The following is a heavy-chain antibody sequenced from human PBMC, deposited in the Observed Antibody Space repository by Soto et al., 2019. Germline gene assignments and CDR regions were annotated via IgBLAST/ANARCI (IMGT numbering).Heavy chain of an antibody. Sequence: QVQLVESGGGVVQPGRSLRLSCAASGFTFSSSGMHWVRQAPGTGREWVAVTSFDGSSGYYADSVRGRFTISRDNSNNTMYLQMNSLRAEDTAVYYCAKSPPAVAGYFDYWGQGTLVTVSS. V-gene: IGHV3-30*18. D-gene: IGHD6-19*01. J-gene: IGHJ4*02. CDR1: GFTFSSSG. CDR2: TSFDGSSG. CDR3: AKSPPAVAGYFDY.